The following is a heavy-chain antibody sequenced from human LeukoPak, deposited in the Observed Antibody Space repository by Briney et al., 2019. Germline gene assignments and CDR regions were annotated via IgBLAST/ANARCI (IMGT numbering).Heavy chain of an antibody. CDR1: GFTFSSYA. CDR3: AKALEYSSSSPPNY. V-gene: IGHV3-23*01. J-gene: IGHJ4*02. D-gene: IGHD6-6*01. CDR2: ISGSGGST. Sequence: GGSLRFSCAASGFTFSSYAMSWVRQAPGKGLEWVSAISGSGGSTYYADSVKGRFTISRDNSKNTLYLQMNSLRAEDTAVYYCAKALEYSSSSPPNYWGQGTLVTVSS.